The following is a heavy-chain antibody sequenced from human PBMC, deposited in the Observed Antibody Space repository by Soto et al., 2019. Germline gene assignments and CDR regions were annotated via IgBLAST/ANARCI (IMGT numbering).Heavy chain of an antibody. Sequence: ASVKVSCKASGYTFSNFYIHWVRQAPGQGLEWMGIINPSGGSTSYAQKFQGRVTMTRDTSTSTVYMELSSLRSEDTAVHYCARADYYGSSGYHLDYRGQGTLVTV. V-gene: IGHV1-46*01. CDR2: INPSGGST. D-gene: IGHD3-22*01. J-gene: IGHJ4*02. CDR1: GYTFSNFY. CDR3: ARADYYGSSGYHLDY.